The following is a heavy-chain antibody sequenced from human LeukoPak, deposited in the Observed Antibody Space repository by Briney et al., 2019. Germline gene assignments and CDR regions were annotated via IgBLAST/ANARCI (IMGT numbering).Heavy chain of an antibody. CDR3: ALLAVASDFDY. CDR2: ISSGASTM. J-gene: IGHJ4*02. D-gene: IGHD6-19*01. V-gene: IGHV3-48*03. CDR1: GFMFRSFE. Sequence: GGSLRLSCAASGFMFRSFEMYWVRQAPGKGLEWVAYISSGASTMYYADSVKGRFTISRDDAKNSLFLQMNSLGAEDTAVYYCALLAVASDFDYWGQGTLVTVSS.